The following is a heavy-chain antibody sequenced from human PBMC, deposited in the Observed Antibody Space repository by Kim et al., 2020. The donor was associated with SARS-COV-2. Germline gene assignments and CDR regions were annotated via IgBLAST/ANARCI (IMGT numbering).Heavy chain of an antibody. V-gene: IGHV3-33*08. Sequence: GGSLRLSCAASGFTFSSYGMHWVRQAPGKGLEWVAVIWYDGSNKYYADSVKGRFTISRDNSKNTLYLQMNSLRAEDTAVYYCARARDSSGYFWYFDLWGRGTLVTVSS. CDR3: ARARDSSGYFWYFDL. J-gene: IGHJ2*01. CDR2: IWYDGSNK. CDR1: GFTFSSYG. D-gene: IGHD3-22*01.